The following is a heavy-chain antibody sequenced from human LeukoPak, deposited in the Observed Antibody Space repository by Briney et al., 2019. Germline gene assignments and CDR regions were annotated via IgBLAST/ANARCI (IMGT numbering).Heavy chain of an antibody. D-gene: IGHD6-13*01. CDR2: VYTSGST. CDR1: GGSISSGSYY. J-gene: IGHJ4*02. V-gene: IGHV4-61*02. CDR3: ARDVLEEGSWYRPHY. Sequence: SETLSLTCTVSGGSISSGSYYWSWIRQPAGKGLEWIGRVYTSGSTNYNPSLKSRVTMSVDTSKNQFSLKLSSVTAADTAVYYCARDVLEEGSWYRPHYWGQGTLVTVSS.